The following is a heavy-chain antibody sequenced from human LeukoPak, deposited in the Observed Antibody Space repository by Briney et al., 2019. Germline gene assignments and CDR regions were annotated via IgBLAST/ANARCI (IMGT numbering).Heavy chain of an antibody. CDR1: GGTFSSYA. CDR2: IIPILGIA. J-gene: IGHJ4*02. CDR3: ARLVDGYNTQFDC. Sequence: GASVKVSCKASGGTFSSYAISWVRQAPGQGLEWMGRIIPILGIANYAQKFQGRVTITADKSTSTAYMELSSLRSEDTAVYYCARLVDGYNTQFDCWGQGTLVTVSS. D-gene: IGHD5-12*01. V-gene: IGHV1-69*04.